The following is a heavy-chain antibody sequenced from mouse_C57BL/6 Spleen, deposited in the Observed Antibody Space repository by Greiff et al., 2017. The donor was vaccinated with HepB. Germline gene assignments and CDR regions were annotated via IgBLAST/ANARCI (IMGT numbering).Heavy chain of an antibody. D-gene: IGHD1-1*01. CDR1: GFTFNTYA. CDR3: VRDRGDYGSSYLDY. J-gene: IGHJ2*01. CDR2: IRSKSSNYAT. V-gene: IGHV10-3*01. Sequence: EVQGVESGGGLVQPKGSLKLSCAASGFTFNTYAMHWVRQAPGKGLEWVARIRSKSSNYATYYADSVKDRFTISRDDSQSMLYLQMNNLKTEDTAMYYCVRDRGDYGSSYLDYWGQGTTLTVSS.